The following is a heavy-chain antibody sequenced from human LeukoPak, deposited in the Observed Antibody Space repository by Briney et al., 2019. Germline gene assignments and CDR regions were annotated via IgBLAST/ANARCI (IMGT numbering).Heavy chain of an antibody. V-gene: IGHV4-34*08. Sequence: LSCAASGFTFSSYAMSWVRQAPGKGLEWIGEINHSGSTNYNQSLKSRVTISVDTSKNQFSLKLCSVTAADTAVYYCAARFYSGGSCYRVRFGTWFDPWGQGTLVTVSS. CDR3: AARFYSGGSCYRVRFGTWFDP. CDR1: GFTFSSYA. CDR2: INHSGST. J-gene: IGHJ5*02. D-gene: IGHD2-15*01.